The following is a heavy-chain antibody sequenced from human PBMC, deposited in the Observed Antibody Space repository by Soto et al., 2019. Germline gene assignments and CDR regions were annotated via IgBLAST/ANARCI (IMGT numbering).Heavy chain of an antibody. CDR3: ARHYSAWFGELGYFDY. D-gene: IGHD3-10*01. Sequence: QLQLQESGPGLVKPSETLSLTCTVSGGSISSSSYYWGWIRQPPGKGLEWIGSIYYSGSTYYNPSLKSRVTISVDTSKNQFSLKLSSVTAADTAVYYCARHYSAWFGELGYFDYWGQGTLVTVSS. V-gene: IGHV4-39*01. CDR2: IYYSGST. CDR1: GGSISSSSYY. J-gene: IGHJ4*02.